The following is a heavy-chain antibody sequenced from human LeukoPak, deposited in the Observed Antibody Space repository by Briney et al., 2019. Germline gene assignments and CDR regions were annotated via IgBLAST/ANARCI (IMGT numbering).Heavy chain of an antibody. CDR2: VKSKTDGETT. J-gene: IGHJ4*02. V-gene: IGHV3-15*01. CDR1: GFTFSDAW. D-gene: IGHD1-14*01. CDR3: TAAAAGIHGSYKGFPY. Sequence: GGSLRLSCAASGFTFSDAWMTWVRQAPGKGLEWGGRVKSKTDGETTAYAAPVKGRFTISRDDSKNTGYLQMNGLKTEDNAAYFYTAAAAGIHGSYKGFPYWGKGTMVTVSS.